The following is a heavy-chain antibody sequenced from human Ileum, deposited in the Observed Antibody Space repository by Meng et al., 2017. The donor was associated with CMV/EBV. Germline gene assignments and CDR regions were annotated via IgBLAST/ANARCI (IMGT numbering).Heavy chain of an antibody. CDR2: IYYSGST. CDR1: GGSISSGDYD. D-gene: IGHD6-13*01. V-gene: IGHV4-30-4*08. Sequence: QVQLPEPGPGRVKPSQPLSLTCTFSGGSISSGDYDWSWIRQPPGKGLEWIGYIYYSGSTYYNPSLKSRVTISVDTSKNQFSLKLSSVTAADTAVYYCAREIPSSSWYYLDYWGQGTLVTVSS. J-gene: IGHJ4*02. CDR3: AREIPSSSWYYLDY.